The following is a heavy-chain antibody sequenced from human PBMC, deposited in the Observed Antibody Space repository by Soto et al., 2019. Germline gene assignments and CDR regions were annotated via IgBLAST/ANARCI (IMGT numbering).Heavy chain of an antibody. CDR3: AKVFVVVVAATNAFDY. Sequence: SETLSLTCTVSGGSISSSSYYWGWIRQPPGKGLEWVGSVYYRGNTYYNPSLKSRVTTSVDTSKNQFSLKLYSVTAADTALYYCAKVFVVVVAATNAFDYWGQGTLVTVSS. CDR2: VYYRGNT. V-gene: IGHV4-39*01. D-gene: IGHD2-15*01. CDR1: GGSISSSSYY. J-gene: IGHJ4*02.